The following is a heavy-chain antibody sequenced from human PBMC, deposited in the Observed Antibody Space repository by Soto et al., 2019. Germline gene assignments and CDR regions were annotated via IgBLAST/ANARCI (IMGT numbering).Heavy chain of an antibody. D-gene: IGHD6-13*01. CDR2: IGTAGDT. V-gene: IGHV3-13*01. Sequence: GGSLRLSCAASGFTFSSYDMHWVSQATGKGLEWVSAIGTAGDTYYPGSVKGRFTISRENAKNSLYLQMNSLRAGDTAVYYCAREMSSSSWYYGMDVWGQGTTVTVSS. J-gene: IGHJ6*02. CDR1: GFTFSSYD. CDR3: AREMSSSSWYYGMDV.